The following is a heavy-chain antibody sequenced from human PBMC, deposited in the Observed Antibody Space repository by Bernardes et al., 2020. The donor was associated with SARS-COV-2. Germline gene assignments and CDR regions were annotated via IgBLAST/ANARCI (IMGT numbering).Heavy chain of an antibody. CDR1: GGSISSDNYC. J-gene: IGHJ4*01. CDR3: ARGTLTSRATYYFDS. Sequence: SETLSLTCAVSGGSISSDNYCWSWIRQPPGKGLEWIGYIYQSGTSYFNPSLKSRVTISLDRSRTHFSLNLSSGTAADTAMYYCARGTLTSRATYYFDSWGHGTLVTVSS. CDR2: IYQSGTS. V-gene: IGHV4-30-2*01.